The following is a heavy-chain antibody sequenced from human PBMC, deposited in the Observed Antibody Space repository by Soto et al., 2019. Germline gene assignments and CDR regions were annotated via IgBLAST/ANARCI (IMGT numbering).Heavy chain of an antibody. CDR3: TRAQQMGY. V-gene: IGHV3-74*01. CDR1: GFTFSSYW. Sequence: LRLSCAASGFTFSSYWMHWVRQAPGKGLVWVSRINGDGSSTDYADSVKGRFTISRDNARNTLHLQMNSLRAEDTAVYYCTRAQQMGYWGQGTLVTVSS. D-gene: IGHD6-13*01. J-gene: IGHJ4*02. CDR2: INGDGSST.